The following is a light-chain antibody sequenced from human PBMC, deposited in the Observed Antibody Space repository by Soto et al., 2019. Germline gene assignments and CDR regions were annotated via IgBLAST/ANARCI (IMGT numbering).Light chain of an antibody. CDR1: QGINRH. Sequence: DIQLTQSPSFLSASVGDRVTITCRASQGINRHLAWYQQKPGKAPNLLIYTASTLQSGVPSRFSGSGSGTEFTLTISSLQPEDFATYYCQQLNTYPWFTFGPGTKVVS. CDR3: QQLNTYPWFT. CDR2: TAS. J-gene: IGKJ3*01. V-gene: IGKV1-9*01.